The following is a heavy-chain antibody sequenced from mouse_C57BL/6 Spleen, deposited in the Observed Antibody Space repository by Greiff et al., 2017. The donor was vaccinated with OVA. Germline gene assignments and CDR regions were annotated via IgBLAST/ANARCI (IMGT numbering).Heavy chain of an antibody. CDR3: ARDRDYDYYFDY. Sequence: EVKLMESGPGLVKPSQSLSLTCSVTGYSITSGYYWNWIRQFPGNKLEWMGYISYDGSNNYNPSLKNRISITRDTSKNQFFLKLNSVTTEDTATYYCARDRDYDYYFDYWGQGTTLTVSS. J-gene: IGHJ2*01. D-gene: IGHD2-4*01. CDR2: ISYDGSN. V-gene: IGHV3-6*01. CDR1: GYSITSGYY.